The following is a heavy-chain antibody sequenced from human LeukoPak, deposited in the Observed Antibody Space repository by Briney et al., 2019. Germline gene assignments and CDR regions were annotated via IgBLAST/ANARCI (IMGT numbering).Heavy chain of an antibody. CDR2: SRNKANSYSP. V-gene: IGHV3-72*01. J-gene: IGHJ6*03. CDR3: VRLSRGAMNYYMDV. Sequence: GGSLRVSCAASGFTFSDHYMDWLRQAPGKGLEGVGRSRNKANSYSPPFGNSVKGRLTISRDESENSLYLQFKSCNSDSPGGYYCVRLSRGAMNYYMDVWGKGTTVTISS. D-gene: IGHD3-10*01. CDR1: GFTFSDHY.